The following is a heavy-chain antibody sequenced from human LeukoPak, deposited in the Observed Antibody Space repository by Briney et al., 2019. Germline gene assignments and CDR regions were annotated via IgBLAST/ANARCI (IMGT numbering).Heavy chain of an antibody. Sequence: PGGSLRLSCAASGFTFSSYGMHWVRQAPGKGLEWVAVIWYDGSNKYYADSVKGRFTISRDNSKNTLYLQMSSLRAEDTAVYYCAKGSRSIAVDNLCDYWGQGTLVTVSS. D-gene: IGHD6-6*01. V-gene: IGHV3-33*06. CDR1: GFTFSSYG. J-gene: IGHJ4*02. CDR2: IWYDGSNK. CDR3: AKGSRSIAVDNLCDY.